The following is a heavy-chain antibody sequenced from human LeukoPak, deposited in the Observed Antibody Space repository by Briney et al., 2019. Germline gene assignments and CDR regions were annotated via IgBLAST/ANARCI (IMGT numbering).Heavy chain of an antibody. J-gene: IGHJ4*02. CDR2: ITGSGGST. Sequence: GGSLRLSCAASGFTFSSYAMSWVRQAPGKGLEWVSSITGSGGSTYYADSVKGRFTISRDNSKNTLYLQMNSLRAEDTAVYYCAKDRTHYDSSVYSDYWGQGTLVTVSS. D-gene: IGHD3-22*01. CDR3: AKDRTHYDSSVYSDY. CDR1: GFTFSSYA. V-gene: IGHV3-23*01.